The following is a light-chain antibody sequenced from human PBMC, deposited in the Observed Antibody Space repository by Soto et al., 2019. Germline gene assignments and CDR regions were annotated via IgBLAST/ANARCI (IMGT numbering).Light chain of an antibody. CDR1: QGIGNS. CDR3: QNYDSGPGLA. J-gene: IGKJ3*01. CDR2: GAS. V-gene: IGKV1-27*01. Sequence: DIQMTQSPSSLSASVGDRVTITCRSSQGIGNSLAWYQQRPGRVPRLLIYGASTLQSGVRSRFSGSGSGTDFTLTITNLQPEDAATYYCQNYDSGPGLAFGPGTKVDLK.